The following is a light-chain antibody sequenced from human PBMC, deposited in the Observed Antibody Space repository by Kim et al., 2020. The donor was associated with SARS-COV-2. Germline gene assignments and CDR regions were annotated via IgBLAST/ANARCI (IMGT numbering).Light chain of an antibody. Sequence: SYELTQPPSVSVAPGKTARITCGGNNFGSKSVHWYQQKPSQAPVLVIYYDNDRPSGIPERFSGSNSGNTATLTISRVEAGDEADYYCQVWDTNSDRVFGGGTQLTVL. V-gene: IGLV3-21*04. CDR1: NFGSKS. J-gene: IGLJ3*02. CDR3: QVWDTNSDRV. CDR2: YDN.